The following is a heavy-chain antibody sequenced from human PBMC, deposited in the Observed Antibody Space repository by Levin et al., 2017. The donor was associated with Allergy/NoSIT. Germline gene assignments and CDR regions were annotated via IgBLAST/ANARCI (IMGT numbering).Heavy chain of an antibody. CDR1: GGSIGDYY. CDR2: IHYSGTP. J-gene: IGHJ6*02. Sequence: SQTLSLTCTVSGGSIGDYYWNWIRHSPGQGLEWLGYIHYSGTPTYNPSLQSRISISLDTSKKQFYLRLTSVTAADTALYYCARELSTGWYNYGLDVWGQGTPVTVSS. D-gene: IGHD6-19*01. V-gene: IGHV4-59*01. CDR3: ARELSTGWYNYGLDV.